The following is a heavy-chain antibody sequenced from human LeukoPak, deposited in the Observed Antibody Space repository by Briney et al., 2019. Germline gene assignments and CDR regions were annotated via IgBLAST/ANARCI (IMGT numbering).Heavy chain of an antibody. CDR1: GFTFSNAW. D-gene: IGHD2-2*01. Sequence: GGSLRLSCAASGFTFSNAWMTWVRQAPGKGLEWVGRIYRNADGGTTDYAAPVKGRFTISRDDSKNTLYLQTNSLKTEDTAVYYCTTDSYCSTTTCYASSNYYYGLDAWGQGTSVTVSS. J-gene: IGHJ6*02. CDR2: IYRNADGGTT. V-gene: IGHV3-15*05. CDR3: TTDSYCSTTTCYASSNYYYGLDA.